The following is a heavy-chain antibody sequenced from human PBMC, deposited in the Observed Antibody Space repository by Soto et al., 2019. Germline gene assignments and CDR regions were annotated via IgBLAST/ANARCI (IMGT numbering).Heavy chain of an antibody. CDR1: GGSISSSSYS. J-gene: IGHJ4*02. Sequence: QLQLQESGPGLVKPSETLSLTCTVSGGSISSSSYSWGWILQPPEKGLECMGSIYYSGSTYYTPSLNSRVTMSEDTSKNLFSLRLSSVPAEDTAVYYCSIHNRGHCSSLNCSTDYWGQGTLVTVSS. CDR3: SIHNRGHCSSLNCSTDY. V-gene: IGHV4-39*01. D-gene: IGHD2-2*02. CDR2: IYYSGST.